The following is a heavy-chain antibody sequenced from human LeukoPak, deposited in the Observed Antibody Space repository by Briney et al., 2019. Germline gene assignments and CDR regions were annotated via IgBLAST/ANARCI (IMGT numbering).Heavy chain of an antibody. V-gene: IGHV1-18*01. CDR1: GYTFTSYG. D-gene: IGHD1-26*01. J-gene: IGHJ5*02. CDR3: AGVGATTSTEFDP. CDR2: ISAYNGNT. Sequence: GSVKVSCKASGYTFTSYGISWVRQAPGQGLEWMGWISAYNGNTNYAQKFQGKVTITADVSTRTAYMELSSLKSEDTAVYYCAGVGATTSTEFDPWGQGTLVTVSS.